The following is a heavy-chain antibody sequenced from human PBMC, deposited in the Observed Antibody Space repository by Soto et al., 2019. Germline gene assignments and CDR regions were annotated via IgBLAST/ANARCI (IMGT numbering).Heavy chain of an antibody. V-gene: IGHV1-18*01. J-gene: IGHJ5*02. CDR3: ARDSFITGNPNWFDP. CDR2: ISAYNGNT. D-gene: IGHD1-20*01. Sequence: ASVKVSCTASGYAFTINGISWVRQAPGQGLEWMGWISAYNGNTNYAQKLQGRVTMTTDTSTSTAYMELRSLRSDDTAVYYCARDSFITGNPNWFDPWGQGTLVTVSS. CDR1: GYAFTING.